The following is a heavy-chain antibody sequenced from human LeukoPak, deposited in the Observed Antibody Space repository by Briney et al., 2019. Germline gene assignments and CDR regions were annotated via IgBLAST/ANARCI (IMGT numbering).Heavy chain of an antibody. Sequence: GGSLRLSCAASGFTFSSYSMSWVRQAPGKGLEWVSAISGSGGRTYYADSVKGRFTISRDNSKNTLYLQMNGLRVEDTAIYYCAKDKGYNWSPDAFDIWGQGTMVTVSS. CDR2: ISGSGGRT. V-gene: IGHV3-23*01. D-gene: IGHD1-1*01. J-gene: IGHJ3*02. CDR1: GFTFSSYS. CDR3: AKDKGYNWSPDAFDI.